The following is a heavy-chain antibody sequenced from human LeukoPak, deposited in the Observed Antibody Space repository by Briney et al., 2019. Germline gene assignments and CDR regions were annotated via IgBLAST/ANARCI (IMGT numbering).Heavy chain of an antibody. CDR3: ASSIDHPSYYYYGMDV. J-gene: IGHJ6*02. CDR2: IYHSGST. Sequence: SQTLSLTCAVSGGSISSGGYSWSWIRQPPGKGLEWIGYIYHSGSTYYNPSLKSRVTISVDRSKNQFPLKLSSVTAADTAVYYCASSIDHPSYYYYGMDVWGQGTTVTVSS. V-gene: IGHV4-30-2*01. D-gene: IGHD1-14*01. CDR1: GGSISSGGYS.